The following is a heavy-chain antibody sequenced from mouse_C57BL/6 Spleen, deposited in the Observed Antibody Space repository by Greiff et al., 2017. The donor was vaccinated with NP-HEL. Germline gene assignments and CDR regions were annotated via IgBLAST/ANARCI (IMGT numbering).Heavy chain of an antibody. V-gene: IGHV14-4*01. Sequence: VQLQQSGAELVRPGASVKLSCTASGFNIKDDYMHWVKQRPEQGLEWIGWIDPENGDTEYASKFQGKATMTADTSSTTAYLQLSSLTSEDTAVYYYTSLGPYSNYDFFYAMDYWGQGTSVTVSS. D-gene: IGHD2-5*01. J-gene: IGHJ4*01. CDR1: GFNIKDDY. CDR2: IDPENGDT. CDR3: TSLGPYSNYDFFYAMDY.